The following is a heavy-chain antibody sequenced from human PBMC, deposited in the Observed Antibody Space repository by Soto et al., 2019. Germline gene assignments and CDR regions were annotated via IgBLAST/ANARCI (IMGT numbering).Heavy chain of an antibody. CDR1: GFMFSRYA. Sequence: PGGSLRLSCAASGFMFSRYAIHWVRQAPGKGLEWVAVISKDGSVKYYADSVSGRFSISRDKSKNTVYLEMNGMRDDDTAVFYCARSRSGAVPDSFGYWGQGTLVTVSS. CDR2: ISKDGSVK. CDR3: ARSRSGAVPDSFGY. V-gene: IGHV3-30-3*01. J-gene: IGHJ1*01. D-gene: IGHD3-3*01.